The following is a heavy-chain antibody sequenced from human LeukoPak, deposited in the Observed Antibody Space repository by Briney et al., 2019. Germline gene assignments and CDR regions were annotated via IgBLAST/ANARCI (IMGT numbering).Heavy chain of an antibody. Sequence: AGGSLRLSCAASGFTFSSYSMNWVRQAPGKGLEWVSYISSSSSTIYYADSVKGRFTISRDNAKNSLYLQMNSLRAEDTAVYYCARDLVAVAGTHAFDIWGQGTMVTVSS. CDR3: ARDLVAVAGTHAFDI. CDR1: GFTFSSYS. D-gene: IGHD6-19*01. V-gene: IGHV3-48*01. CDR2: ISSSSSTI. J-gene: IGHJ3*02.